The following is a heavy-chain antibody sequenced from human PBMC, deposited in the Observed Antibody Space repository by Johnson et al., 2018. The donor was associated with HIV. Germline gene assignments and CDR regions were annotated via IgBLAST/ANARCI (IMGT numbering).Heavy chain of an antibody. V-gene: IGHV3-30-3*01. CDR2: ISYDGSNK. Sequence: VQLVESGGGVVQPGRSLRLSCAASGFTFSSYAMHWVRQAPGKGLEWVAVISYDGSNKYYADSVKGRFTISRDNSKNTLYLQMNSLRAEDTAVYYCARVSTQWLRVDAFDIWGQGTMVTVSS. D-gene: IGHD6-19*01. J-gene: IGHJ3*02. CDR1: GFTFSSYA. CDR3: ARVSTQWLRVDAFDI.